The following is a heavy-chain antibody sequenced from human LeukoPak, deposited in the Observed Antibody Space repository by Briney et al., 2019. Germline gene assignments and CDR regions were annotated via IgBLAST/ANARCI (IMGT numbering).Heavy chain of an antibody. Sequence: SETLSLTCAVYGGSFSGYYWSWIRQPPGKGLEWIGEINHSGSTNYNPSLKSRVTISVDTSKSQFSLKLSSVTAADTAVYYCARHRFDYYGSGSYYTPWGQGTLVTVSS. CDR2: INHSGST. J-gene: IGHJ5*02. CDR1: GGSFSGYY. V-gene: IGHV4-34*01. CDR3: ARHRFDYYGSGSYYTP. D-gene: IGHD3-10*01.